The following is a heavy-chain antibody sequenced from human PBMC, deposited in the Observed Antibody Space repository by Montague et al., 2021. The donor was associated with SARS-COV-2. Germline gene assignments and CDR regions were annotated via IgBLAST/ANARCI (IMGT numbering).Heavy chain of an antibody. J-gene: IGHJ3*01. D-gene: IGHD2-15*01. CDR1: GASINIGTYY. CDR2: NHDSGTT. V-gene: IGHV4-61*01. CDR3: ARGHCSGGFCDYGVAFDV. Sequence: SETLSLTCTVSGASINIGTYYWTWIRQSPGKPLEWVGYNHDSGTTNYNPSLKSRVTILEDTSRNQFSLNLNSVTAADTAVYYCARGHCSGGFCDYGVAFDVWGQGTMVTVS.